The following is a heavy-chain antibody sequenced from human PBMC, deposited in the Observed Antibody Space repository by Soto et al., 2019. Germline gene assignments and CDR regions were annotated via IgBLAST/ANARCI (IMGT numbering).Heavy chain of an antibody. CDR1: GYTFTSYG. J-gene: IGHJ6*02. CDR2: ISAYNGKT. V-gene: IGHV1-18*01. Sequence: QVQLVQSGGEVKKPGASVKLSCTASGYTFTSYGISWVRQAPGQGLEWMGWISAYNGKTNSAQNVQGRVTMTTDTSTRTAYMDLRSLRSDDTAVYYCARGGDVNYSHGMDVWGQGTTVTVSS. D-gene: IGHD5-12*01. CDR3: ARGGDVNYSHGMDV.